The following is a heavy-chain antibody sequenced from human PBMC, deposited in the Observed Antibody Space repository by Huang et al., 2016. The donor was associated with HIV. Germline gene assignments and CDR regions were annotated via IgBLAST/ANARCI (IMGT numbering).Heavy chain of an antibody. CDR2: KIPIFVET. V-gene: IGHV1-69*13. CDR3: ARGLWDSTWDGTDWLLRHFDS. CDR1: GDTFRKYA. Sequence: QVQLVQSGAEVKKPGSSLRVSCRASGDTFRKYAISWVRQAPGQGLEWRGGKIPIFVETKYAQKFQGRITITAQESTSTIYVELSRLTFQDTAIYYCARGLWDSTWDGTDWLLRHFDSWGLGTLVTISS. J-gene: IGHJ4*02. D-gene: IGHD1-26*01.